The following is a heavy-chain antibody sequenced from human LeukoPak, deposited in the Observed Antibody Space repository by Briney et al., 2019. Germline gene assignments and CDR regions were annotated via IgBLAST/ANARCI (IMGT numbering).Heavy chain of an antibody. D-gene: IGHD1-14*01. CDR1: GFTFSTYA. Sequence: PGGSLRLSCAASGFTFSTYAMHWVRQSPGKGLEWVPVISYDGRDKHHADSVKGRFTISRDNSKETLYLQMTSLRAEDTAVYYCAKDRNPIADYYFDIWGRGTPVTVSS. CDR2: ISYDGRDK. J-gene: IGHJ4*02. V-gene: IGHV3-30*18. CDR3: AKDRNPIADYYFDI.